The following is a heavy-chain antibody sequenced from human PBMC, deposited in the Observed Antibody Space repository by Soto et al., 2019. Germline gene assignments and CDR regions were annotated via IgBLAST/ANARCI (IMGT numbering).Heavy chain of an antibody. CDR2: IYYSGST. J-gene: IGHJ5*02. Sequence: SETLSLTCTVSGGSISSYYWSWIRQPPGKGLEWIAYIYYSGSTNYNPSLKSRVTISVDTSKSQFSLKLSSVTAADTAVYYCGRHNSWGRDGYNRWFDPWGQGTLVTVSS. CDR1: GGSISSYY. D-gene: IGHD5-12*01. CDR3: GRHNSWGRDGYNRWFDP. V-gene: IGHV4-59*08.